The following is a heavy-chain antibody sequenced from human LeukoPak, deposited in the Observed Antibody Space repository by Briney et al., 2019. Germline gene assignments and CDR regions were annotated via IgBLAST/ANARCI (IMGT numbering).Heavy chain of an antibody. CDR1: GFTLSTNA. CDR3: ARDAGNSGYGCDL. CDR2: ISGSGAST. Sequence: PGGSLRLSCLTSGFTLSTNAMSWVRQAPGKGLEWISGISGSGASTYYADSVKGRFTISRDDSRNTLYLQMNSLRGDDTAVYYCARDAGNSGYGCDLWGQGTLVTVSS. V-gene: IGHV3-23*01. J-gene: IGHJ5*02. D-gene: IGHD5-12*01.